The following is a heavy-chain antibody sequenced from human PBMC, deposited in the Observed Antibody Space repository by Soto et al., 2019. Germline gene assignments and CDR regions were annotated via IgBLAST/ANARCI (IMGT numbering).Heavy chain of an antibody. V-gene: IGHV4-31*02. D-gene: IGHD6-6*01. Sequence: QVRLQEWGPGLVKPSQTLSLKCSVSGGSITTGGRYWSWIRQLPGKGLEWIGDIYYSGNTYYNASLKSRVTISVEAAKNQFSLKLSSVTAEDTGVYYFAQALVFAGGDGFDIWGQGRLVTVSS. CDR1: GGSITTGGRY. J-gene: IGHJ3*02. CDR3: AQALVFAGGDGFDI. CDR2: IYYSGNT.